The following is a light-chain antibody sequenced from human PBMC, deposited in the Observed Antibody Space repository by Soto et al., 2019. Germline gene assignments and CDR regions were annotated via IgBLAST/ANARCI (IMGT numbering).Light chain of an antibody. Sequence: QSVLTQPPSASGTPGQRVTISCSGSSSNIGSNYVYWYQQLPGTAPKLLIYRNNQRPSGLPDRFSGSKSGTSASLAISGLRSEDEADYYCESWDDSLSGVVFGGGTQLTV. V-gene: IGLV1-47*01. J-gene: IGLJ2*01. CDR1: SSNIGSNY. CDR3: ESWDDSLSGVV. CDR2: RNN.